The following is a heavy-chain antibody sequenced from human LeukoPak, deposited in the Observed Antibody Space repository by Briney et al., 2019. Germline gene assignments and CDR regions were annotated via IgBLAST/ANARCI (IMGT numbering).Heavy chain of an antibody. CDR1: GGSISSYY. D-gene: IGHD3-16*02. Sequence: PSETLSLTCTVSGGSISSYYWSWIRQPAGKGLEWIGRIYTSGSTNYNPSLKSRVTMSVDTSKNQFSLKLSSVTAADTAVYYCARRVSYHRLSGADWFDPWGQGTLVTVSS. J-gene: IGHJ5*02. V-gene: IGHV4-4*07. CDR2: IYTSGST. CDR3: ARRVSYHRLSGADWFDP.